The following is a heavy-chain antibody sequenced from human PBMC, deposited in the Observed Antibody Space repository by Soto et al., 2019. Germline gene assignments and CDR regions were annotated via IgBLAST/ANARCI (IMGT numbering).Heavy chain of an antibody. J-gene: IGHJ2*01. CDR1: GFIFTNYA. CDR3: GKKAGNRGYQGWYFDL. Sequence: EVQLLESGGRVVQPGGSLRLSCATSGFIFTNYAMTWVRQAPGKGLEWVSTVAGTGNNIYYAGSVKGRFTISRDISNNTVFLQMNSMRADDTAVYFCGKKAGNRGYQGWYFDLWGRGTRVTVSS. V-gene: IGHV3-23*05. CDR2: VAGTGNNI. D-gene: IGHD3-22*01.